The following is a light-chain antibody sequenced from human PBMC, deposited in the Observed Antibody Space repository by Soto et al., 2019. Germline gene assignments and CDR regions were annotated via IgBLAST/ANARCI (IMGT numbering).Light chain of an antibody. CDR2: GAS. CDR3: QQYSNWPRT. J-gene: IGKJ1*01. Sequence: EIVMTQSPATLSVSPGERATLSCRASQSVSSNLAWYQQKPGQAPRLLIYGASTRATGIPAGFSGSGSGTEFTLTISSLQSEDFAVYYCQQYSNWPRTFGQGTKVEIK. V-gene: IGKV3-15*01. CDR1: QSVSSN.